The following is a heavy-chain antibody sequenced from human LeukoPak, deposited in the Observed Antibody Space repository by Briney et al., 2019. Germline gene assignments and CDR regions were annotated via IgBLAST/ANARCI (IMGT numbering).Heavy chain of an antibody. CDR2: MKEDGSAR. CDR1: GFTFSSYA. CDR3: AREQGWSDSYYGLDV. J-gene: IGHJ6*02. Sequence: GGSLRLSCAASGFTFSSYAMSWVRQAPGKGLEWLVNMKEDGSARYYVDSMRGRFTISRDNAKNSLYLQMNSLRAEDTAVYYCAREQGWSDSYYGLDVWGQGTTVTVSS. V-gene: IGHV3-7*01.